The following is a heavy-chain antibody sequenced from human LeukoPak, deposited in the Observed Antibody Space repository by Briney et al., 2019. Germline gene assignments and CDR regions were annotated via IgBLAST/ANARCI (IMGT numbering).Heavy chain of an antibody. CDR1: GFTFSSYA. Sequence: GGSLRLSCAASGFTFSSYAMHWVRQAPGKGLEWVAVISYDGSNKYYADSVKGRFTISRDNSKNTLYLQMNSLRAEDTAVHYCAKELLWAYYFDYWGQGTLVTVSS. V-gene: IGHV3-30*04. CDR2: ISYDGSNK. D-gene: IGHD2-15*01. J-gene: IGHJ4*02. CDR3: AKELLWAYYFDY.